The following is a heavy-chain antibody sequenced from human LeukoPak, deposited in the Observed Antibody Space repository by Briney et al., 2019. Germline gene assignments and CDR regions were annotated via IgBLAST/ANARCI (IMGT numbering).Heavy chain of an antibody. CDR2: ISSSGSTI. CDR3: AKVSLPAASSRYWYFDL. D-gene: IGHD2-2*01. V-gene: IGHV3-11*01. J-gene: IGHJ2*01. Sequence: GGSLRLSCAASGFTFSDYYMSWIRQAPGKGLEGVSYISSSGSTIYYADSVKGRFTISRDNSKNTLYLQMNSLRAEDTAVYYCAKVSLPAASSRYWYFDLWGRGTLVTVSS. CDR1: GFTFSDYY.